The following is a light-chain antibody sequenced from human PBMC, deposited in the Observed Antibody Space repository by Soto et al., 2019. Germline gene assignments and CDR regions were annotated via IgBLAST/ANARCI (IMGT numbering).Light chain of an antibody. V-gene: IGKV3-20*01. Sequence: TVLAQSPATLSLSPGERATLSCRASQSVSSYLAWYQQKPGQAPRLLIYGASSRATGIPDRFSGSGSGTDFTLTISRPEPEDFAVYYCQQYGRSPTTFGQGTKVDIK. J-gene: IGKJ1*01. CDR3: QQYGRSPTT. CDR2: GAS. CDR1: QSVSSY.